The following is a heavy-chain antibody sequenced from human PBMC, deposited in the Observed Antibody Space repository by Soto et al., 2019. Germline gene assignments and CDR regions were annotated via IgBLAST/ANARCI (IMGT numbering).Heavy chain of an antibody. V-gene: IGHV1-2*02. D-gene: IGHD1-7*01. J-gene: IGHJ4*02. Sequence: QVRLVQSGAEVKKPGASVKVTCKPSGYTFTDAYIHWVRQAPGQGLEWLGWINPKNGGTNYAQKFQGRVNMTSDTSSSTDFIELSSLNSNDTAVYYCAREEGTELDFWGQGTLVTVSS. CDR3: AREEGTELDF. CDR1: GYTFTDAY. CDR2: INPKNGGT.